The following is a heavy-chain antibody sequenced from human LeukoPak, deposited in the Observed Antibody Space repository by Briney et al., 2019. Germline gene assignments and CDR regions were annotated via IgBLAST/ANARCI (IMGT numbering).Heavy chain of an antibody. J-gene: IGHJ4*02. V-gene: IGHV3-9*01. D-gene: IGHD5-12*01. CDR1: GFTFDDYA. CDR3: AINGGGDSGYGNFDY. Sequence: GGSLRLSCAASGFTFDDYAMHWVRQAPGKGLEWVSGISWNSGSIGYADSVKGRFTTSRDNAKNSLYLQMNSLRAEDTALYYCAINGGGDSGYGNFDYWGQGTLVTVSS. CDR2: ISWNSGSI.